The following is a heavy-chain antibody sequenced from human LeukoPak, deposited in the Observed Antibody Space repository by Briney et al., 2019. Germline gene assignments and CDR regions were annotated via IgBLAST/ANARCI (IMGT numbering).Heavy chain of an antibody. Sequence: ASVTVSFKASGYTFTSYYMHWVRQARGQGLEWMGIINPSGGSTSYAQKFQGRVTMTRDTSTSTVYMELSSLRSEVTAVYYCAKSAVAVQYYYYYMDVWGKGTTVTISS. J-gene: IGHJ6*03. CDR3: AKSAVAVQYYYYYMDV. CDR2: INPSGGST. D-gene: IGHD6-19*01. V-gene: IGHV1-46*01. CDR1: GYTFTSYY.